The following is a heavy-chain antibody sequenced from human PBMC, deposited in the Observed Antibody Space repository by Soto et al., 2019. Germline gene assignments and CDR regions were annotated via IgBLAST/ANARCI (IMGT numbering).Heavy chain of an antibody. CDR2: ISAYNGNT. CDR1: GYTFTSYG. Sequence: ASVKVSCKASGYTFTSYGISWVRQAPGQGLEWMGWISAYNGNTNYAQKLQGRVTMTTDTSTSTAYMELRSLRSDDTAVYYCARDDQYSSSSRYYGMDVRGQGTTVTGAS. V-gene: IGHV1-18*04. D-gene: IGHD6-6*01. CDR3: ARDDQYSSSSRYYGMDV. J-gene: IGHJ6*02.